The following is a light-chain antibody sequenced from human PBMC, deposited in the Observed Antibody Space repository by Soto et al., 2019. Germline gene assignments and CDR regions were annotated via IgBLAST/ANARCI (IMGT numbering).Light chain of an antibody. Sequence: AVHMTRSPSSLASAVGYRGTISFLASQGIRSDLGWYQQKPGKAPKLLIYGASSLQTGVPSRFSGSGSGTDFTLIISRLQPEDSATYYCLQHYSYPRTFGQGTKVDIK. CDR3: LQHYSYPRT. J-gene: IGKJ1*01. CDR1: QGIRSD. V-gene: IGKV1-6*01. CDR2: GAS.